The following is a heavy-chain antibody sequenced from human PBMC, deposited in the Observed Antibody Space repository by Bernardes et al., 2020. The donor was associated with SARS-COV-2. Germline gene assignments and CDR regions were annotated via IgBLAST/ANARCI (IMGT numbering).Heavy chain of an antibody. Sequence: GGSLRLSCAASGFTFSNYFFSWFRQPPGRGLEWVSSISGGGIYIYYGDSVRGRFTTSRDNTRNSVYLQMESLTVEDTAVYYCARDVGDTDWRLGVDVWGPGTLVHVSS. D-gene: IGHD3-9*01. V-gene: IGHV3-21*01. CDR2: ISGGGIYI. J-gene: IGHJ4*01. CDR3: ARDVGDTDWRLGVDV. CDR1: GFTFSNYF.